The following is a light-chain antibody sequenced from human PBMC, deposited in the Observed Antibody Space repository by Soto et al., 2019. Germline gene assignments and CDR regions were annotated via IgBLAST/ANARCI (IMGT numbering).Light chain of an antibody. CDR2: EEA. Sequence: DIQMTQSPSTLSASVGDRVTITCRASQYIHNYLALYQQKPGEAPKLLIYEEANLESGVPSRFSGSGTGTEFTLTISSLQPDDFATYYCQQSNNYPWTFGQGTRVEI. CDR1: QYIHNY. J-gene: IGKJ1*01. V-gene: IGKV1-5*03. CDR3: QQSNNYPWT.